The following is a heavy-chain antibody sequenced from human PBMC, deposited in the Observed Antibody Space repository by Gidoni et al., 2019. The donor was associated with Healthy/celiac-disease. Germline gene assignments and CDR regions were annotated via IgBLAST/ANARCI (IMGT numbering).Heavy chain of an antibody. CDR3: ARDEGPYSSSSYELDY. Sequence: QVQLVQSGAEVKKPGASVKVSCKASGYTFTSYAMHWVRQAPGQRLEWMGWINAGNGNTKYSQKFQGRVTITRDTSASTAYMELSSLRSEDTAVYYCARDEGPYSSSSYELDYWGQGTLVTVSS. CDR2: INAGNGNT. J-gene: IGHJ4*02. V-gene: IGHV1-3*01. CDR1: GYTFTSYA. D-gene: IGHD6-13*01.